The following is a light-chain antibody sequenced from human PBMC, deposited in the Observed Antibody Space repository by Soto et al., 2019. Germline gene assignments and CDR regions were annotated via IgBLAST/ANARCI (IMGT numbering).Light chain of an antibody. Sequence: EVVLTQSPATLSLSPGETATLSCRASQSIDTSLGWYQQKPGQAPRLVIFDAFNRATDIPARFSGSGSGTDFTLTISNLEPDDFAVYYCQQRSQWPLTFGGGTKVEIK. V-gene: IGKV3-11*01. CDR3: QQRSQWPLT. CDR1: QSIDTS. J-gene: IGKJ4*01. CDR2: DAF.